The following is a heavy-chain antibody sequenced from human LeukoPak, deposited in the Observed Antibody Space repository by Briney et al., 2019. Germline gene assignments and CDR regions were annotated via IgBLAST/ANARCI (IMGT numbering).Heavy chain of an antibody. Sequence: ASVKVSCKASGNTFTSFYIHWVRQAPGQGLEYMGIIKVYGDTTIYAQRFQGRITMTRDTSTSTVYMELSSLNSEDTAVYYCARESLSTFYFDYWGQGTLVTVSS. V-gene: IGHV1-46*01. J-gene: IGHJ4*02. CDR3: ARESLSTFYFDY. D-gene: IGHD1-1*01. CDR2: IKVYGDTT. CDR1: GNTFTSFY.